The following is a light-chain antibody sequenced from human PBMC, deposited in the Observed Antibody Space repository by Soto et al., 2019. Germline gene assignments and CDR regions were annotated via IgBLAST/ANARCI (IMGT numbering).Light chain of an antibody. Sequence: SYELTQPPSVSVAPGQTARITCGGNNIGSKSVHWYQQRSGQAPVLVIKFNADRPSGIPERLSGSNSGNTATLTINRVEAGDEADYYCRVWDSSSDPYVVFGGGTKVTVL. V-gene: IGLV3-21*04. CDR3: RVWDSSSDPYVV. J-gene: IGLJ2*01. CDR2: FNA. CDR1: NIGSKS.